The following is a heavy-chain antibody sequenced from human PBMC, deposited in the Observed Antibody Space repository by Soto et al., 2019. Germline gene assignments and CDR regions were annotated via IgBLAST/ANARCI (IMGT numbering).Heavy chain of an antibody. CDR3: ARDPAPSGWYDY. V-gene: IGHV3-74*01. CDR1: GFTFSSYW. J-gene: IGHJ4*02. D-gene: IGHD6-19*01. CDR2: INSDGSST. Sequence: PGGSLRLSCVASGFTFSSYWMHWVRQGPGKGLVWGSRINSDGSSTAYADSVKGRFTVSRDNAKNTLYLQMNSLRAEDTAVYFCARDPAPSGWYDYWGQGTLVTVSS.